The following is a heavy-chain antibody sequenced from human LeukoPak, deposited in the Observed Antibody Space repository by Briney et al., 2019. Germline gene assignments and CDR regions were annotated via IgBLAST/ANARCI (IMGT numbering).Heavy chain of an antibody. CDR3: ARTGDSSGYSHFDY. J-gene: IGHJ4*02. CDR2: IYYSGST. D-gene: IGHD3-22*01. Sequence: SETLSLTCTVSGGSISSYYWSWIRQPPGKGLEWIGYIYYSGSTNYNPSLKSRATISVDTSKNQFSLKLSSVTAADTAVYYCARTGDSSGYSHFDYWGQGTLVTVSS. V-gene: IGHV4-59*08. CDR1: GGSISSYY.